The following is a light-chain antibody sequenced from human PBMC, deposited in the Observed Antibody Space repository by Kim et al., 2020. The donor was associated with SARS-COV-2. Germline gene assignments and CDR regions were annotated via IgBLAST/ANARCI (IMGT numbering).Light chain of an antibody. CDR2: GAS. J-gene: IGKJ4*01. Sequence: EIVLTQSPGTLSLSPGERATISCRASQSVTSTYLAWYQQKPGQAPRLLLYGASTRAAGIPDRFSGSGSGTDFTLTISRLEPEDFAVYYWHQYAEPVTFGGGTKVDIK. CDR3: HQYAEPVT. CDR1: QSVTSTY. V-gene: IGKV3-20*01.